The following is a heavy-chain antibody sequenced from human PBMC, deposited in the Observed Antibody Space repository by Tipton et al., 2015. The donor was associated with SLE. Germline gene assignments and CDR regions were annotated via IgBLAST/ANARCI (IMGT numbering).Heavy chain of an antibody. D-gene: IGHD6-13*01. V-gene: IGHV4-59*08. J-gene: IGHJ5*02. CDR2: IYYDGTT. CDR3: ARHPGYSDSWYWFDP. Sequence: TLSLTCTVSGGSISSYFWSWIRQPPGKGLEWIGYIYYDGTTNYNPSLKSRVTISVDTSKNQFSLNLNSVTTTDTAVYYCARHPGYSDSWYWFDPWGQGTLVTVSS. CDR1: GGSISSYF.